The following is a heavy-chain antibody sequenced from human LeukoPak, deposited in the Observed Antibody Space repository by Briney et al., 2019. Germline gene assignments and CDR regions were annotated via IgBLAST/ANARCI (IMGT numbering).Heavy chain of an antibody. D-gene: IGHD2-2*01. Sequence: ASVKVSCRASGNTFTGYYMHWVRQAPGQGLEWMGWINPNSGVTDYAQKFQGRVTMTRDTSISTAYMELSSLESDDPAVYYCEILGAHRYCRSTSCYEDYWGQGTLVTVSS. CDR1: GNTFTGYY. V-gene: IGHV1-2*02. J-gene: IGHJ4*02. CDR3: EILGAHRYCRSTSCYEDY. CDR2: INPNSGVT.